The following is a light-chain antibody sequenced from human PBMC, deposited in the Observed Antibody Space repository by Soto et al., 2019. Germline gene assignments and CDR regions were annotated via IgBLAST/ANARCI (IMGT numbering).Light chain of an antibody. CDR1: QSIGRF. Sequence: DIQVTQSPSSLSASVGDRVTITCRASQSIGRFLNWHQQKPGKAPNVLINVASTLRSGVPSRFSGSGSGTDFNLTINSLQPEDFATYFCQQSFTTPITFGGGTKVDIK. V-gene: IGKV1-39*01. CDR3: QQSFTTPIT. CDR2: VAS. J-gene: IGKJ4*01.